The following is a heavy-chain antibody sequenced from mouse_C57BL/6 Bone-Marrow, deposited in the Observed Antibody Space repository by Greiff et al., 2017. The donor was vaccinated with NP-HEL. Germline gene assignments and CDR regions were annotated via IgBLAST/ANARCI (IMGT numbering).Heavy chain of an antibody. CDR3: ARHDYDGGRAWFAY. J-gene: IGHJ3*01. V-gene: IGHV5-12*01. D-gene: IGHD2-4*01. CDR1: GFTFSDYY. Sequence: DVQLVESGGGLVQPGGSLKLSCAASGFTFSDYYMYWVRQTPEKRLEWVAYISNGGGSPYYPDTVKGRFTISRDNAKNTLYRQMSRLKSEDTAMYYCARHDYDGGRAWFAYWGQGTLVTVSA. CDR2: ISNGGGSP.